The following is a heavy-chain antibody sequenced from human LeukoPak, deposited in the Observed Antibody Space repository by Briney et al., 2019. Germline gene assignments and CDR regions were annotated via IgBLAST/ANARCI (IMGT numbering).Heavy chain of an antibody. J-gene: IGHJ4*02. V-gene: IGHV3-11*01. CDR3: ARESSRIAVIPAAKY. D-gene: IGHD2-2*01. CDR1: GFTFSNYY. Sequence: PGGSLRLSCVASGFTFSNYYLHWIRQAPGKGLEWVSYISSNSRTTYYADSVQGRFTISRDNANNSLHLQMNRLRAEDTAVYYCARESSRIAVIPAAKYWGQGALVTVSS. CDR2: ISSNSRTT.